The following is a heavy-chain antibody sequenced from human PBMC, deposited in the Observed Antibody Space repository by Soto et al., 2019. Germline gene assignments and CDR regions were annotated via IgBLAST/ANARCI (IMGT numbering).Heavy chain of an antibody. Sequence: QVQLVQSGAEVKKPGASVKVSCRTSGYTFTTYYMHWVRQAPGQGPEWMGLINCNGAWTAYSLKVQDRVTMTTDTVSSTVYMELNSLRSEDTAIYYCARDDIFTETYAFDYWGQGTLVTVSS. CDR1: GYTFTTYY. CDR2: INCNGAWT. CDR3: ARDDIFTETYAFDY. V-gene: IGHV1-46*01. D-gene: IGHD3-9*01. J-gene: IGHJ4*02.